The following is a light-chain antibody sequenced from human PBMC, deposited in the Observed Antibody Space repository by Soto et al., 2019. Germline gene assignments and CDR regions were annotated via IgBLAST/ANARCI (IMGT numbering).Light chain of an antibody. CDR2: GAS. Sequence: EIVLTQSPGTLSLSPGERATPSCRASQSVSSSYLAWYQQKPGQAPRLLIYGASSRATGIPDRFSGSGSGTDFTLTISRLEPEDFAVYYCQQYGSSPTWTFGQGTKVDIK. CDR3: QQYGSSPTWT. CDR1: QSVSSSY. J-gene: IGKJ1*01. V-gene: IGKV3-20*01.